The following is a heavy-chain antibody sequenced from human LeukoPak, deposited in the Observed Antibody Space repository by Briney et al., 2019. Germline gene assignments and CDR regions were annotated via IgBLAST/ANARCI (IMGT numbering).Heavy chain of an antibody. CDR3: ARIEYYDFWSGYYSDNWFDP. V-gene: IGHV1-2*02. Sequence: ASVKVSCKASGYTFTGYYMHWVRQAPGQGLEWMGWINPNSGGTNYAQKLQGRVTMTTDTSTSTAYMELRSLRSDDTAVYYCARIEYYDFWSGYYSDNWFDPWGQGTLVTVSS. CDR2: INPNSGGT. CDR1: GYTFTGYY. D-gene: IGHD3-3*01. J-gene: IGHJ5*02.